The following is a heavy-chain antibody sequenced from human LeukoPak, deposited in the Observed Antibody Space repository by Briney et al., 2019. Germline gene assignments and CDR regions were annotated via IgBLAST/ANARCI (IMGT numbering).Heavy chain of an antibody. D-gene: IGHD4-17*01. J-gene: IGHJ6*03. V-gene: IGHV3-23*01. CDR1: GFTFSSYA. CDR2: ISGSGGST. Sequence: PGGSLRLSCAASGFTFSSYAMSWVRQAPGKGLEWVSAISGSGGSTNYADSVKGRFTISRDNSKNTLYLQMNSLRAEDSAVYYCAKAPPRDYVNYYYMDVWGKGTTVTVSS. CDR3: AKAPPRDYVNYYYMDV.